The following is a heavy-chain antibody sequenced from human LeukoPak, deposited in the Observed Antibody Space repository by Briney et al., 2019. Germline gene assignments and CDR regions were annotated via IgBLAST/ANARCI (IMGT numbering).Heavy chain of an antibody. V-gene: IGHV3-53*01. CDR3: ARMRNYYDSSVDY. Sequence: GGSLRLSCAASGFTVSSKYMSWVRQAPGKGLEWVSIIYTGGTTYYADSVKGRFTISRDNSKNTMYLQMNSLRAEHAALYYCARMRNYYDSSVDYWGQGTLVTVSS. CDR1: GFTVSSKY. CDR2: IYTGGTT. J-gene: IGHJ4*02. D-gene: IGHD3-22*01.